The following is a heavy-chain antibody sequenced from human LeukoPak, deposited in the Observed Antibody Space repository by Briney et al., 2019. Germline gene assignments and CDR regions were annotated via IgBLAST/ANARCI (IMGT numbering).Heavy chain of an antibody. Sequence: ASVKVSCKASGYTFTSYYMHWVRQAPGQGLEWIGIINPSGGSTSYAQKFQGRVTMTRDTSTSTVYMELSSLRSEDTAVYYCARSHTAMVMEYWGQGTLVTVSS. V-gene: IGHV1-46*01. J-gene: IGHJ4*02. CDR1: GYTFTSYY. CDR3: ARSHTAMVMEY. D-gene: IGHD5-18*01. CDR2: INPSGGST.